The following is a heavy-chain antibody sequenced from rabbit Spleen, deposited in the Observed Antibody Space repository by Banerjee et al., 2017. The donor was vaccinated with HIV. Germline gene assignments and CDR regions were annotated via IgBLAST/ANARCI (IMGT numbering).Heavy chain of an antibody. CDR1: GFSFSNNYV. Sequence: QEQLEESGGDLVKPGASLTLTCTASGFSFSNNYVMCWVRQAPGKGLEWIACISAGSSTGTYYANWAKGRFTISKTSSTTVTLQMTSLTAADAAAYFCAMDGYSRGWGIILYYFNLWGPGTLVTVS. CDR2: ISAGSSTGT. CDR3: AMDGYSRGWGIILYYFNL. J-gene: IGHJ4*01. V-gene: IGHV1S45*01. D-gene: IGHD4-1*01.